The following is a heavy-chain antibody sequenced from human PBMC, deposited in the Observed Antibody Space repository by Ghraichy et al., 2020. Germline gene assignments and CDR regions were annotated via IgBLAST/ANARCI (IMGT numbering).Heavy chain of an antibody. D-gene: IGHD3-10*01. V-gene: IGHV1-3*01. CDR1: GYTFTSYA. CDR2: INAGNGNT. J-gene: IGHJ4*02. Sequence: ASVKVSCKASGYTFTSYAMHWVRQAPGQRLEWMGWINAGNGNTKYSQKFQGRVTITRDTSASTAYMELSSLRSEDTAVYYCAAIWFGELSGVDYWGQGTLVTVSS. CDR3: AAIWFGELSGVDY.